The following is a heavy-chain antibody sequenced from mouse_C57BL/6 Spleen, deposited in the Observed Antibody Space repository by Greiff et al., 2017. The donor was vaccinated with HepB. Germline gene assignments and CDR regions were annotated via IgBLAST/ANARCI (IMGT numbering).Heavy chain of an antibody. Sequence: QVQLKQSGPELVKPGASVKISCKASGYAFSSSWMNWVKQRPGKGLEWIGRIYTGDGDTNYNGKFKGKATLTADKSSSTAYMQLSSLTSEDSAVYFCARPGPYYFDYWGQGTTLTVSS. J-gene: IGHJ2*01. CDR2: IYTGDGDT. V-gene: IGHV1-82*01. CDR3: ARPGPYYFDY. CDR1: GYAFSSSW.